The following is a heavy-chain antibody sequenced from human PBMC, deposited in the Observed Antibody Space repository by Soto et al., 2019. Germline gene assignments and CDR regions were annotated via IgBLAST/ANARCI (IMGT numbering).Heavy chain of an antibody. Sequence: SSETLSLTCAVSGGSISSGDYYWSWIRQPPGKGLEWIGYIYYSGSTYYNPSLKSRVTISVDTSKNQFSLKLSSVTAADTAVYYCARLRVTYDFWSGYNWFDPWGQGTLVTVSS. V-gene: IGHV4-30-4*01. CDR2: IYYSGST. D-gene: IGHD3-3*01. CDR1: GGSISSGDYY. J-gene: IGHJ5*02. CDR3: ARLRVTYDFWSGYNWFDP.